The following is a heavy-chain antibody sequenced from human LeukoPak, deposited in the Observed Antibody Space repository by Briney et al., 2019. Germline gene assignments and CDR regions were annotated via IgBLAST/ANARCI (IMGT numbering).Heavy chain of an antibody. D-gene: IGHD1-1*01. CDR3: TRLESGMDV. J-gene: IGHJ6*04. CDR1: GFAFSGSV. CDR2: IKSKANNYAT. V-gene: IGHV3-73*01. Sequence: GGSLRLSCAASGFAFSGSVLHWVRQASGKGLEWVGRIKSKANNYATAYAASVNGRFTVSRDDSKNTAYLQMNSLKTEDTAVYYCTRLESGMDVWGRGTTVTVSS.